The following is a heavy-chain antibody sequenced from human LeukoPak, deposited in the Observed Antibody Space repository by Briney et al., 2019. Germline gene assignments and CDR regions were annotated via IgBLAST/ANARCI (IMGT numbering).Heavy chain of an antibody. CDR3: ARERAIASLRPYYFDY. V-gene: IGHV3-11*01. D-gene: IGHD6-6*01. CDR1: GFTFSDYY. CDR2: ISSSGSTI. Sequence: GGSLRLSCAASGFTFSDYYMSWIRQAPGKGLEWISYISSSGSTIYYADSVKGRFTISRDNARNPLYLQMNSLRAEDTAVYYCARERAIASLRPYYFDYWGQGTLVTDSS. J-gene: IGHJ4*02.